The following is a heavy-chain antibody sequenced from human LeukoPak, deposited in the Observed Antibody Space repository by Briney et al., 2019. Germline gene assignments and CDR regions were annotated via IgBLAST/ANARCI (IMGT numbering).Heavy chain of an antibody. CDR2: ISSSSSYI. V-gene: IGHV3-21*01. Sequence: GGSLRLSCAASGFTFSSYSMNWVRQAPGKGLEWVSSISSSSSYIYYADSVKGRFTISRDNAKNSLYLQMNSLRAEDTAVYYCAREVVAAAGTDYYFDYWGQGTLVTVSS. CDR3: AREVVAAAGTDYYFDY. CDR1: GFTFSSYS. J-gene: IGHJ4*02. D-gene: IGHD6-13*01.